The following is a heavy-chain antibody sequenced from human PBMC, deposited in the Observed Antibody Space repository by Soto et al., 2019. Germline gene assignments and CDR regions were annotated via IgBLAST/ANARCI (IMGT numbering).Heavy chain of an antibody. CDR3: AREVSSFGSNHFDS. Sequence: SETLSLTCTVSGTSVRGDYWTWIRQPPGEGLEWIGYIYYTGTTKYNPSLKSRVTISVDTSKNQFSLRLSSVTAADTAVYYCAREVSSFGSNHFDSWGQGALVTVSS. CDR1: GTSVRGDY. CDR2: IYYTGTT. J-gene: IGHJ4*02. V-gene: IGHV4-59*02. D-gene: IGHD3-10*01.